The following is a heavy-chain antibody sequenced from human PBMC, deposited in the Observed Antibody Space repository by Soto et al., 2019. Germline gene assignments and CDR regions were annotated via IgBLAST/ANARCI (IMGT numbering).Heavy chain of an antibody. CDR3: SRERESESYDRYFDY. J-gene: IGHJ4*02. V-gene: IGHV4-30-4*01. D-gene: IGHD5-12*01. Sequence: PSETLSLTCTVSGGSISSGDYYWSWIRQPPGKGLEWIGYIYYSGSTYYNPSLKSRVTISVDTSKNQFSLKLSSVTAADTAVYYCSRERESESYDRYFDYWGQGTLVTVSS. CDR2: IYYSGST. CDR1: GGSISSGDYY.